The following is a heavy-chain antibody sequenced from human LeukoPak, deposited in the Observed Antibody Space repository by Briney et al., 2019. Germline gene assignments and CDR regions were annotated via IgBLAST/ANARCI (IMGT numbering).Heavy chain of an antibody. Sequence: PGGSLRLSCAASGFTFSLSAMTWVRQAPGRGLEWVSSISGGGGCGTYYADSVKGRFTISRDSSKNTLYLQMNGLRGEDTAVYYCARDRCSITNCLYGVDVWGQGTTVTVSS. J-gene: IGHJ6*02. CDR1: GFTFSLSA. D-gene: IGHD2-2*01. CDR2: ISGGGGCGT. CDR3: ARDRCSITNCLYGVDV. V-gene: IGHV3-23*01.